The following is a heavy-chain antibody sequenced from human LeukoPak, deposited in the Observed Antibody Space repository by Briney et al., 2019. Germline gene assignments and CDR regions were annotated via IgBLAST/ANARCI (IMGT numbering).Heavy chain of an antibody. J-gene: IGHJ4*02. CDR1: GFTFSSYA. CDR3: AKGRTTRYYFDY. V-gene: IGHV3-23*01. D-gene: IGHD4-11*01. CDR2: TSGSGGST. Sequence: GRSLRLSCAASGFTFSSYAMSWVRQAPGKGLEWVSATSGSGGSTYYADSVKGRFTISRDNSKNTLYLQMNSLRAEDTAVYYCAKGRTTRYYFDYWGQGTLVTVSS.